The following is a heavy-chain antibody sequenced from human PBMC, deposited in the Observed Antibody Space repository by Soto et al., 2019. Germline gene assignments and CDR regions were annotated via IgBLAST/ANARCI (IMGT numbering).Heavy chain of an antibody. V-gene: IGHV4-59*01. CDR3: ARGPSTSLIMPWFDP. CDR1: GVSINDYY. D-gene: IGHD2-2*01. J-gene: IGHJ5*02. Sequence: LSVTCTVSGVSINDYYWRWMRQPPGKGLEWIAHIHYTGSTNYNPSLKSRVTISLDRSKNQFSLKLSSVTAADTAVYYCARGPSTSLIMPWFDPWGQGTLVTVSS. CDR2: IHYTGST.